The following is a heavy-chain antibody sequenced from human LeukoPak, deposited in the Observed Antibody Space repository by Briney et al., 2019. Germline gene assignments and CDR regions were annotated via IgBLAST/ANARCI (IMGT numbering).Heavy chain of an antibody. D-gene: IGHD1-1*01. V-gene: IGHV3-74*01. CDR3: VRETAYRFDP. CDR1: GFTFSSYW. CDR2: IKSDGSWT. Sequence: PGGSLRLSCAASGFTFSSYWMNWVRKAPGKGLVWVSTIKSDGSWTTYAGSVKGRFTISRDNAKNTLYLQMNSLTDEDTAVYVCVRETAYRFDPWGQGTLVIVSS. J-gene: IGHJ5*02.